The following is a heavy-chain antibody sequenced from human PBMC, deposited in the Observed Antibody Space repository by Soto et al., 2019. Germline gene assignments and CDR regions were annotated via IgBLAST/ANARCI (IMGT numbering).Heavy chain of an antibody. CDR2: ISAHNGNT. J-gene: IGHJ4*02. D-gene: IGHD1-1*01. V-gene: IGHV1-18*01. Sequence: QVHLVQSGAEVKKPGASVKVSCKASGYTFTSYGITWVRQAPGQGLEWMGWISAHNGNTDYAQKLQGRVIVTRDTSPSTAYMELRSLRLDATAVYYCARGRYGDYWGQGALVTVSS. CDR1: GYTFTSYG. CDR3: ARGRYGDY.